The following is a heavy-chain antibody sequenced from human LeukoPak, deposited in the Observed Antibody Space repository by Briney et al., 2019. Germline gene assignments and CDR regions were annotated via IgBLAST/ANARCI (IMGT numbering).Heavy chain of an antibody. V-gene: IGHV4-39*07. CDR3: ARIEYSSSAGVDY. Sequence: SETLSLTCTVSGGSISSSSYYWGWIRQPPGKGLEWIGNIYYSGNTYFDPSLTSRVTISVDTSKNQFSLKLSSVTAADTAVYYCARIEYSSSAGVDYWGQGTLVTVSS. D-gene: IGHD6-6*01. CDR2: IYYSGNT. J-gene: IGHJ4*02. CDR1: GGSISSSSYY.